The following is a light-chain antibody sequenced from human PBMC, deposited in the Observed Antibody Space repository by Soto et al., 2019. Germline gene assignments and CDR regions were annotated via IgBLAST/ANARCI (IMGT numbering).Light chain of an antibody. CDR3: QQYYSYPRT. Sequence: IQMTQSPSSASSSFGDRVTITCRASQGISSYLAWYQQKPGKAPKLLIYAASTLQSGVPSRFSGSGSGTDFTLTISCLKSEDFATYYCQQYYSYPRTFGQGTKVDIK. CDR2: AAS. CDR1: QGISSY. V-gene: IGKV1-8*01. J-gene: IGKJ1*01.